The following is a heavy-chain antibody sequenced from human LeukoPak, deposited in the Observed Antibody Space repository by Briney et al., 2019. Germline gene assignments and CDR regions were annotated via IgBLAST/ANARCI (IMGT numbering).Heavy chain of an antibody. CDR3: VKHPGVGYYFDY. Sequence: PGGSLGLSCSASGFTFSSYAMHWVRQAPGKGLEYVSAISRDGGDTYYADSVRGRFTISRDNSKNTLHLQMSSLRPEDTAVYYCVKHPGVGYYFDYWGQGTLVTVSS. CDR1: GFTFSSYA. V-gene: IGHV3-64D*06. CDR2: ISRDGGDT. D-gene: IGHD3-3*01. J-gene: IGHJ4*02.